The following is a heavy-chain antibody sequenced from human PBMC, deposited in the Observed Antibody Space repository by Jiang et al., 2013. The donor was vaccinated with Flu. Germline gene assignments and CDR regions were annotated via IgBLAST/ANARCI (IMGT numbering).Heavy chain of an antibody. CDR3: ARDFGYCSSTSCYADSYYYGMDV. CDR2: GSEK. V-gene: IGHV3-7*01. D-gene: IGHD2-2*01. Sequence: GSEKYYXDSVKGRFTISRDNAKNSLYLQMNSLRAEDTAVYYCARDFGYCSSTSCYADSYYYGMDVWGQGTTVTVSS. J-gene: IGHJ6*02.